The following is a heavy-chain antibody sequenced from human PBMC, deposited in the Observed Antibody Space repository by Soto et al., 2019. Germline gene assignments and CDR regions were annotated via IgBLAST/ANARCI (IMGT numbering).Heavy chain of an antibody. V-gene: IGHV4-30-4*01. CDR3: ARVEGGYYDSSGYTHLFDY. D-gene: IGHD3-22*01. J-gene: IGHJ4*02. CDR2: ISYSGRT. Sequence: QVQLQESGPGLVKPSQTLSLTCTVSGGSISSGDYYWSWIRQPPGTGLEWIGSISYSGRTYSNPSLKRRVTISVDTSKDQFSLKLSAVAAADTAVYYCARVEGGYYDSSGYTHLFDYWGQGTLVTVSS. CDR1: GGSISSGDYY.